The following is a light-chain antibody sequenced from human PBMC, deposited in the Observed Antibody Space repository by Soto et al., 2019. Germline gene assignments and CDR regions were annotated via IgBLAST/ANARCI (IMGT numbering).Light chain of an antibody. J-gene: IGKJ5*01. CDR3: QHYVERSPIT. CDR1: QSVPRH. CDR2: DAS. Sequence: IVLTQTPAALSLSPGERVTLSSRATQSVPRHLAWYLQKPGQAPRLLIYDASTRATGIPDRFSGSGSGTDFTLTISRLEPEDFALYYCQHYVERSPITFGQGTRLEIK. V-gene: IGKV3-11*01.